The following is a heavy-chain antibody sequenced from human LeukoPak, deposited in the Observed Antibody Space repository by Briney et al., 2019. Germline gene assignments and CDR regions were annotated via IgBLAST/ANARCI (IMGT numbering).Heavy chain of an antibody. J-gene: IGHJ5*01. CDR3: ARDSGYCTNGVCSAFDS. D-gene: IGHD2-8*01. Sequence: PSETLPLTCTVSGGSISSYYWSWIRQPPGKGLGWIGYIYYSGSTNYNPSLKSRVTISVDTSKNQFSLKLSSVTAADTAVYYCARDSGYCTNGVCSAFDSWGQGTLVTVSS. CDR1: GGSISSYY. CDR2: IYYSGST. V-gene: IGHV4-59*01.